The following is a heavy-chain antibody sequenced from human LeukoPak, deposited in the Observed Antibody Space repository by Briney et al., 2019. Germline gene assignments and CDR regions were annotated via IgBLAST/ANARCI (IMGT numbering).Heavy chain of an antibody. V-gene: IGHV5-51*07. CDR1: GYSFTSYW. J-gene: IGHJ4*02. CDR3: GRHLYGGNSAIDY. D-gene: IGHD4-23*01. Sequence: GESLKISCKGSGYSFTSYWIGWVHQMPGKGLALMGIMYPGDSDTRYSPSFQGQVTISVDKSISTAYLQWSSLKASDTAMYYCGRHLYGGNSAIDYWGQGTLVTVSS. CDR2: MYPGDSDT.